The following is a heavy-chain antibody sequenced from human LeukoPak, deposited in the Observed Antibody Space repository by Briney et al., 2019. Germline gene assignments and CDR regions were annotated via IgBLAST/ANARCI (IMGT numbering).Heavy chain of an antibody. V-gene: IGHV3-7*05. CDR2: IRQDGREK. CDR3: ARTPDIAQFDY. J-gene: IGHJ4*02. D-gene: IGHD5-12*01. Sequence: PGGSLRLSCVASGFSFSSYWMSWVRQAPGRGLEWVASIRQDGREKYYVDSVKDRFTISRDNAKNSLYLQMNSLRAEDTAVYYCARTPDIAQFDYWDQETLVTVSS. CDR1: GFSFSSYW.